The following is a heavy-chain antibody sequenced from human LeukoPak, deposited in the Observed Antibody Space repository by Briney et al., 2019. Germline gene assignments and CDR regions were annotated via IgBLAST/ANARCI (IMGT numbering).Heavy chain of an antibody. J-gene: IGHJ5*02. CDR3: AREPDYVSSLDP. D-gene: IGHD4-17*01. V-gene: IGHV1-2*06. CDR2: INPNSGGT. Sequence: ASVTVSFKASGYTFTGYYMHWVRQAPGQGLEWMGQINPNSGGTNYALKFQGRVTMTRDTSISTAYMELSRLRSDDTAVYYCAREPDYVSSLDPWGQGTLVTVSS. CDR1: GYTFTGYY.